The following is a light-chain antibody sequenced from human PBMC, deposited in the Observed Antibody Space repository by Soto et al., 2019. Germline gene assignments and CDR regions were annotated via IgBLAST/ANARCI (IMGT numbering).Light chain of an antibody. V-gene: IGLV6-57*02. CDR3: QSYDNGNVV. J-gene: IGLJ2*01. CDR1: GDSIDRKY. Sequence: NFMLTQPHSVSASPGKTVTISCTGSGDSIDRKYVQWYRQRPGSAPTTIIYEDDHRASGVPDRFSGSIETSSNSASLTISGLQTEDEADYYCQSYDNGNVVFGGGTKVTVL. CDR2: EDD.